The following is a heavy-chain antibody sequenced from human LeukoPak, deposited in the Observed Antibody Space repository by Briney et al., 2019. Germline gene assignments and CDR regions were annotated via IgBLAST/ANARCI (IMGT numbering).Heavy chain of an antibody. Sequence: GGSLRLSCAASGFAFSSYWMHWVRQAPGKGLVWVSRINSDGSRTSYADSVKGRFTISRDNAKNTLYLQMNSLRAEDTAVYYCARDLHDYSNYGLSYWGQGTLVTVSS. CDR3: ARDLHDYSNYGLSY. V-gene: IGHV3-74*01. J-gene: IGHJ4*02. D-gene: IGHD4-11*01. CDR1: GFAFSSYW. CDR2: INSDGSRT.